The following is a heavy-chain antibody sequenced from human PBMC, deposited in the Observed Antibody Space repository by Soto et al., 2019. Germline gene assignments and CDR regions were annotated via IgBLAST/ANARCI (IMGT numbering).Heavy chain of an antibody. J-gene: IGHJ2*01. CDR1: GVTFSSYA. CDR3: AKDQEGIAVYHFDL. CDR2: IRGSGGST. V-gene: IGHV3-23*01. D-gene: IGHD6-19*01. Sequence: EVQLLESGGGLVQPGGSLRLSCAASGVTFSSYAMSWVRQAPGKGLEWVSAIRGSGGSTYYADSVKGRCTTSRANSKNTLYLQMNSLIAEDTAVYYCAKDQEGIAVYHFDLWGRGTLVTVSS.